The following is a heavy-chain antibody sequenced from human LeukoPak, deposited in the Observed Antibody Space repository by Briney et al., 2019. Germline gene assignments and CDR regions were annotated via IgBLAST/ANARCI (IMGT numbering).Heavy chain of an antibody. Sequence: GGSLRLSCVVSGFTFSTHGFHWVRQAPGKGLEWVSVIWHDGGRKEYADSVRGRFTVSRDNSNLYLQMNSLRAEDTAIYYCARDIGNSGFNLDYWGQGTPVTVSS. D-gene: IGHD5-12*01. CDR1: GFTFSTHG. CDR3: ARDIGNSGFNLDY. V-gene: IGHV3-33*01. J-gene: IGHJ4*02. CDR2: IWHDGGRK.